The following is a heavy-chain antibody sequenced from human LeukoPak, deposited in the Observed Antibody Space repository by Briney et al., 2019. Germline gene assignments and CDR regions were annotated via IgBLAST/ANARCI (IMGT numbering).Heavy chain of an antibody. D-gene: IGHD3-10*01. J-gene: IGHJ4*02. CDR1: GFTVSSNY. V-gene: IGHV3-66*01. Sequence: GGSLRLSCAASGFTVSSNYMSWVRQAPGKGLEWVSVIYSGGSTYYADSVKGRFTISRDNAKNSLDLQMNSLRVEDTAIYYCVKVAKYYYGSETYYFFEHWGQGTPVTASS. CDR3: VKVAKYYYGSETYYFFEH. CDR2: IYSGGST.